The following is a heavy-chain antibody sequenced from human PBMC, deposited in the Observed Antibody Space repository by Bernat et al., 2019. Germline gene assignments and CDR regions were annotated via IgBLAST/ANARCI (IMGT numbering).Heavy chain of an antibody. CDR1: GFTFSSYW. V-gene: IGHV3-7*04. J-gene: IGHJ4*02. CDR3: AWYNYYDSSGYYLDY. CDR2: IKQDGSEK. D-gene: IGHD3-22*01. Sequence: EVQLVESGGGLVQPGGSLRLSCAASGFTFSSYWMSWVRQAPGKGLEWVANIKQDGSEKYYVDSVKGRFTISRDNAKNSLYLQMNSLRAEDTAVYYCAWYNYYDSSGYYLDYWGQGTLVTVSS.